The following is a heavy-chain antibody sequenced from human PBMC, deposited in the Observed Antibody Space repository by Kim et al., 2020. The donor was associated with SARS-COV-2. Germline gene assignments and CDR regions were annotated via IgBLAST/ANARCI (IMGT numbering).Heavy chain of an antibody. CDR1: GFTFSGYA. V-gene: IGHV3-23*01. Sequence: GGSLRLSCAASGFTFSGYAMNWVRRAPGKGLEWVSSITGSGGTIHYADSVKGRFTISRDNSKNTVYLQMNSLRAEDTAAYYCAKAQHEYNWNAAYYFDYWGQGTLVTVSS. CDR2: ITGSGGTI. CDR3: AKAQHEYNWNAAYYFDY. J-gene: IGHJ4*02. D-gene: IGHD1-20*01.